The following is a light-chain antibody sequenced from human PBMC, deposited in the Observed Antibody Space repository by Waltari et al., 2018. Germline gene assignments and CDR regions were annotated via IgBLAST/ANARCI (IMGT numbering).Light chain of an antibody. Sequence: SYVLTQPPSVSVAPGQTATITWGGDNIGSHSVHWYQRKPGQAPVVVVYDDSDRPSGIPERFSGSNSGNTATLTISRVEAGDEADYDCQVWDRSSAHRHVVFGGGTKLTVL. CDR3: QVWDRSSAHRHVV. CDR2: DDS. V-gene: IGLV3-21*02. J-gene: IGLJ2*01. CDR1: NIGSHS.